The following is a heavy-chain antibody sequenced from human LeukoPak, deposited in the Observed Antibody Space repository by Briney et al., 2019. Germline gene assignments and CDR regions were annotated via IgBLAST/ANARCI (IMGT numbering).Heavy chain of an antibody. D-gene: IGHD2-15*01. CDR1: GYSISSSY. V-gene: IGHV4-4*07. CDR2: FYTSGSA. J-gene: IGHJ5*02. Sequence: SETLSLTCTVSGYSISSSYWSWIRQPAGKGLEWIGRFYTSGSANYNPSLKSRVSMSVDTSKNQLSLKLTSVTAADTAVYYCAREWSSWGQGTLVIVSS. CDR3: AREWSS.